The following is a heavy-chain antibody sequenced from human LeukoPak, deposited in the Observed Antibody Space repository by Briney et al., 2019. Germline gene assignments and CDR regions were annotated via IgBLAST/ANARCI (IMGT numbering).Heavy chain of an antibody. CDR1: GYSISSGYY. V-gene: IGHV4-38-2*02. CDR2: IYHSGST. J-gene: IGHJ4*02. Sequence: SETLSLTCTVSGYSISSGYYWGWIRQPPGKGLEWIGSIYHSGSTNYNPSLKSRVTISVDTSKNQFSLKLSSVTAADTAVYYCATSITMVRGVTYRHPSLDYWGQGTLVTVSS. CDR3: ATSITMVRGVTYRHPSLDY. D-gene: IGHD3-10*01.